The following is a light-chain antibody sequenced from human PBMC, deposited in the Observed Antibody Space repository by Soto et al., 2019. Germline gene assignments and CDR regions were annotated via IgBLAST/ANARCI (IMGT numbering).Light chain of an antibody. CDR2: DTS. J-gene: IGKJ4*01. CDR1: QSVRSSH. V-gene: IGKV3-15*01. Sequence: EIVLAQSRSTLSLSRGLRTTITCRASQSVRSSHLAWYQHKTGQTPRIXIYDTSTRATGVPARFSGSRYGPEFTLTINSLQPEDFAIYYCQPYNNWPLTFGGGTKVDIK. CDR3: QPYNNWPLT.